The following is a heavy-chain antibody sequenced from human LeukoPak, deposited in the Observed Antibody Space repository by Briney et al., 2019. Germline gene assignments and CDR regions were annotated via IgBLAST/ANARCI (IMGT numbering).Heavy chain of an antibody. CDR1: GFTFSNYG. Sequence: GGTQRLSCAASGFTFSNYGMNWVRQAPGKGLEWVSGITGNGGTTYYADSVKGRFTISRDNSKNTLYLQMNSLRAEDTAAYYCARLYSGYDMWWFDPWGQGTLVTVSS. V-gene: IGHV3-23*01. CDR2: ITGNGGTT. D-gene: IGHD5-12*01. J-gene: IGHJ5*02. CDR3: ARLYSGYDMWWFDP.